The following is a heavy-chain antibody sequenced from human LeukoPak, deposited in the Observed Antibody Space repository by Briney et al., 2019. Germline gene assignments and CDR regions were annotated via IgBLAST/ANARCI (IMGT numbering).Heavy chain of an antibody. CDR2: IYYSGST. CDR1: GYSISSSYY. Sequence: SETLSLTCTVSGYSISSSYYWSWIRQPPGKGLEWIGYIYYSGSTYYNPSLKSRVTISVDTSKNQFSLKLSSVTAADTAVYYCARLRRDGYNLGYWGQGTLVTVSS. V-gene: IGHV4-38-2*02. J-gene: IGHJ4*02. D-gene: IGHD5-24*01. CDR3: ARLRRDGYNLGY.